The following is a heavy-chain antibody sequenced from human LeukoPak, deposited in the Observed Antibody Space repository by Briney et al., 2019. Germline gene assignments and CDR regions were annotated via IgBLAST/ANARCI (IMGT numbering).Heavy chain of an antibody. D-gene: IGHD4-23*01. CDR3: ATGPRPLDYGGNSDYYYYYMDV. J-gene: IGHJ6*03. CDR1: GYIFTGYY. CDR2: INPNSGDT. V-gene: IGHV1-2*02. Sequence: ASVKVSCKASGYIFTGYYMHWVRQAPGQGLEWMGWINPNSGDTNYAQKFQGRVTMTRDTSISTAYMELSRLRSEDTAVYYCATGPRPLDYGGNSDYYYYYMDVWGKGTTVTISS.